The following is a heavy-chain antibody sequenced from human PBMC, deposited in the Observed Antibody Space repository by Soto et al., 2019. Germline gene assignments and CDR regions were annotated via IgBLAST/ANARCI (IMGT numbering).Heavy chain of an antibody. CDR2: ISSSGDST. J-gene: IGHJ3*02. CDR3: AHPRGYGVFDAVGI. V-gene: IGHV3-23*01. D-gene: IGHD4-17*01. Sequence: PGGSLRLSCAASGFIFSAYAMKWVRQAPGKGLEWVSAISSSGDSTYYAESVRGRFTISRDNSIKTLYLQMSSLRTEDTAVYYCAHPRGYGVFDAVGIWRQGIMGAVSS. CDR1: GFIFSAYA.